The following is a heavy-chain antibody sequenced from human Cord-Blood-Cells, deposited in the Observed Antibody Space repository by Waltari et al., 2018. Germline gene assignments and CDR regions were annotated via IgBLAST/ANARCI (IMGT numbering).Heavy chain of an antibody. CDR2: IRYDGSNK. D-gene: IGHD5-18*01. Sequence: QVQLVESGGGVVQPGGSLRPSCAASGFTFSSYGMHWVRRAPDKGLGWVAFIRYDGSNKYYADSVKGRFTISRDNSKNTLYLQMNSLRAEDTAVYYCAKEDSYGYGSTTWYYYGMDVWGQGTTVTVSS. J-gene: IGHJ6*02. V-gene: IGHV3-30*02. CDR1: GFTFSSYG. CDR3: AKEDSYGYGSTTWYYYGMDV.